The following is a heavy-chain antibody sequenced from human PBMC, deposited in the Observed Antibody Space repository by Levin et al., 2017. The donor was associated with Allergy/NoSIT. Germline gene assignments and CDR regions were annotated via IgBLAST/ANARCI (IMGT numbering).Heavy chain of an antibody. CDR3: AKDVGDTAMVLGHSGY. V-gene: IGHV3-23*01. CDR2: ISGSGGST. J-gene: IGHJ4*02. CDR1: GFTFSSYA. Sequence: GGSLRLSCAASGFTFSSYAMSWVRQAPGKGLEWVSAISGSGGSTYYADSVKGRFTISRDNSKNTLYLQMNSLRAEDTAVYYCAKDVGDTAMVLGHSGYWGQGTLVTVSS. D-gene: IGHD5-18*01.